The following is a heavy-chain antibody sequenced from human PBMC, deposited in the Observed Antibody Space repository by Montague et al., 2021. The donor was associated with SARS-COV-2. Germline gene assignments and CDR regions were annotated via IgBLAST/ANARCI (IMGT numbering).Heavy chain of an antibody. CDR1: GDSVSSNTAA. CDR3: ARDLYWAFDA. J-gene: IGHJ3*01. CDR2: TKYTSTRYE. V-gene: IGHV6-1*01. Sequence: CAISGDSVSSNTAAWNWIRQSPSRGLEWLGRTKYTSTRYETYAVSVQSRITITPDTSKNQFSLHLNSVTPEDTAVYYCARDLYWAFDAWGLGTTVTVSA. D-gene: IGHD2-8*02.